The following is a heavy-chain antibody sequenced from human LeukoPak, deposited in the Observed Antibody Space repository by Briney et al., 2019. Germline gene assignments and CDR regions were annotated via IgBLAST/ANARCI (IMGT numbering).Heavy chain of an antibody. Sequence: PSQTLSLTCAISGDSVSSNSVTWNWIRQSPSRGLEWLGRTYHRSTWYNDYAVSVRGRITVNPDTSKNQFSLHLNSVTPEDRAVYYCARRLTQYDCFDPWGQGILVTVSS. CDR2: TYHRSTWYN. V-gene: IGHV6-1*01. D-gene: IGHD2-2*01. CDR1: GDSVSSNSVT. CDR3: ARRLTQYDCFDP. J-gene: IGHJ5*02.